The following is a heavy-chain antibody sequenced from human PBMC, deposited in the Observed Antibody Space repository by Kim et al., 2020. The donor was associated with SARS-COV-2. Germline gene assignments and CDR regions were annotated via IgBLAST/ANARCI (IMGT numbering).Heavy chain of an antibody. Sequence: AKKLQGKVTMTTDTPTSTAYMELRSLRSDDTAVYYCARVDTAMVKGLAYWGQGTLVTVSS. CDR3: ARVDTAMVKGLAY. D-gene: IGHD5-18*01. V-gene: IGHV1-18*01. J-gene: IGHJ4*02.